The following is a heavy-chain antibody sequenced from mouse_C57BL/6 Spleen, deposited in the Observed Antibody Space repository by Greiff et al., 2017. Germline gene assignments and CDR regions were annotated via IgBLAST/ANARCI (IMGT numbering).Heavy chain of an antibody. V-gene: IGHV14-4*01. CDR2: IDPENGDT. Sequence: DVQLQESGAELVRPGASVKLSCTASGFNIKDDYMHWVKQRPEQGLEWIGWIDPENGDTEYASKFQGKATITADTSSNTAYLQLSSLSSEDTAVYYCTNYYGSSLDYWGQGTSVTVSS. D-gene: IGHD1-1*01. CDR1: GFNIKDDY. CDR3: TNYYGSSLDY. J-gene: IGHJ4*01.